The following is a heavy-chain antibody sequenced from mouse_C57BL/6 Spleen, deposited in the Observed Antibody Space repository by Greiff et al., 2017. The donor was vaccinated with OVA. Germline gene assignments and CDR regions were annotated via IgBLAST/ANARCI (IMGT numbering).Heavy chain of an antibody. D-gene: IGHD2-4*01. V-gene: IGHV1-26*01. CDR2: INPNNGGT. Sequence: EVKLQQSGPELVKPGASVKISCKASGYTFTDYYMNWVKQSHGKSLEWIGDINPNNGGTSYNQKFKGKATLTVDKSSSTAYMELRSLTSEDSAVYYCARSDYDGPGDYWGQGTSVTVSS. CDR1: GYTFTDYY. CDR3: ARSDYDGPGDY. J-gene: IGHJ4*01.